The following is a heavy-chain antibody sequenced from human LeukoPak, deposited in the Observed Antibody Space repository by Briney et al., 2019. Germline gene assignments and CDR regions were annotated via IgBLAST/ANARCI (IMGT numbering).Heavy chain of an antibody. J-gene: IGHJ4*02. V-gene: IGHV1-18*01. CDR3: VRDYDSSGYWVY. Sequence: ASVKVSCKASGYAFTSYGISWVRQAPGQGLEWMGWISAYNGNTNYAQKVQDRVTMTTDISTSTAYMELRSLRSDDTAVYYCVRDYDSSGYWVYWGQGTLVTVSS. D-gene: IGHD3-22*01. CDR1: GYAFTSYG. CDR2: ISAYNGNT.